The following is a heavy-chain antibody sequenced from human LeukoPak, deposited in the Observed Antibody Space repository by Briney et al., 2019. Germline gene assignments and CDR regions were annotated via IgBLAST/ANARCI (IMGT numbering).Heavy chain of an antibody. J-gene: IGHJ4*02. Sequence: GGSLRLSCAASGFTLRNYWMSWVRQAPEKGLEWVANINQDGRVKQYVDSMKGRFTISRDNTKNSLYLQMNSLRAENTAVYYCARDRDDGGFEYWGQGTLVTVSS. CDR3: ARDRDDGGFEY. D-gene: IGHD4-23*01. CDR1: GFTLRNYW. CDR2: INQDGRVK. V-gene: IGHV3-7*01.